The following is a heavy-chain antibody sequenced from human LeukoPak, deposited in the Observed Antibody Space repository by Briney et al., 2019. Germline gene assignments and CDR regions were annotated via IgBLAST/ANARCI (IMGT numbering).Heavy chain of an antibody. Sequence: SETLSLTCTVSGGSISSSSYYWGWIRQPPGKGLEWIGSIYYSGSTYYNPSLKSRVTISVGTSKNQFSLRLSSVTAADTAVYYCAREVGAAAGGFDPWGQGTLVTVSS. CDR2: IYYSGST. V-gene: IGHV4-39*07. CDR3: AREVGAAAGGFDP. J-gene: IGHJ5*02. CDR1: GGSISSSSYY. D-gene: IGHD6-13*01.